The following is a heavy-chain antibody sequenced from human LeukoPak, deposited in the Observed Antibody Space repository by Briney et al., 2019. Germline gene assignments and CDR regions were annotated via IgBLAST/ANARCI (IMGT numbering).Heavy chain of an antibody. CDR2: INPDGSKV. D-gene: IGHD2-15*01. J-gene: IGHJ4*02. CDR3: ARDRGYSSFDY. V-gene: IGHV3-7*01. Sequence: GGTPRLSCAAYGFTFSNSWMTSVRQAPGKDLEWVATINPDGSKVAYVGSVKGRFTISRDNAKNSVYLQMSSLRVEETGVFYCARDRGYSSFDYWGQGALVAVSS. CDR1: GFTFSNSW.